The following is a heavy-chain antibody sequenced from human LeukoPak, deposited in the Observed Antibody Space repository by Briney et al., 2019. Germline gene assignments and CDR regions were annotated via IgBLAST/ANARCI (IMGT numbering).Heavy chain of an antibody. Sequence: GGSLRLSCAASGFTFTKYAMDWVRQAPGKGLEWVASISYDDTTKAYSDSVKGRFTVSRDKSNNTLYLQMNSLRAEDTGVYYCARDCSSATCYAAFDYWGQGTLVTVSS. CDR2: ISYDDTTK. D-gene: IGHD2-2*01. V-gene: IGHV3-30-3*01. CDR3: ARDCSSATCYAAFDY. J-gene: IGHJ4*02. CDR1: GFTFTKYA.